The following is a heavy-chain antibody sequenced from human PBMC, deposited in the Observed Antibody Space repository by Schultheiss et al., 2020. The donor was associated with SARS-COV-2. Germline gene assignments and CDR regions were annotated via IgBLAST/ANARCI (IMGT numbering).Heavy chain of an antibody. V-gene: IGHV3-33*08. CDR2: IWYDGSNK. J-gene: IGHJ6*02. Sequence: GGSLRLSCAASGFTFSSYGMHWVRQAPGKGLEWVAVIWYDGSNKYYADSVKGRFTISRDNSKNTLYLQMNSLRAEDTAVYYCARGVRGAARNYYYYGMDVWGQGTTVTVSS. D-gene: IGHD6-6*01. CDR1: GFTFSSYG. CDR3: ARGVRGAARNYYYYGMDV.